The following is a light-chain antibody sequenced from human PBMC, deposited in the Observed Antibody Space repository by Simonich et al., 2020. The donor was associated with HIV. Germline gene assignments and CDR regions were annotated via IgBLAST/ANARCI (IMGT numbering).Light chain of an antibody. CDR3: CSYAGSSTFVV. CDR1: SSGVGGFSL. CDR2: EVT. V-gene: IGLV2-23*02. J-gene: IGLJ2*01. Sequence: QSALTQPASVSGPPGQSITIPSPGTSSGVGGFSLVPWSQQHPGKAPKLMFYEVTKRPSGVSNRFSGSKSGNTASLTISGLQAEDEADYYCCSYAGSSTFVVFGGGTKLTVL.